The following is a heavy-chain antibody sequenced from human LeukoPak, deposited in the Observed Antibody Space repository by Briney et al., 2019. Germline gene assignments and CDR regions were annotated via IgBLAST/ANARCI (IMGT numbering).Heavy chain of an antibody. CDR1: GFTFGDYA. J-gene: IGHJ4*02. CDR2: IKSSGTII. D-gene: IGHD3-10*01. V-gene: IGHV3-48*02. CDR3: ARMGVVVRAVAGLDGIDY. Sequence: PGRSLRLSCTASGFTFGDYAMSWVRQAPGKGLEWAAYIKSSGTIIYYADSVKGRFTISRDNAKNLLYLEMNSLRDEDTAVYYCARMGVVVRAVAGLDGIDYWGQGTLVTVTS.